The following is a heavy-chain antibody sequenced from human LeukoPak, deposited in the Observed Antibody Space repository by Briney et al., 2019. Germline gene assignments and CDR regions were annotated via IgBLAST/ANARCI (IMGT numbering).Heavy chain of an antibody. CDR1: GGSIRSSYYY. D-gene: IGHD6-19*01. CDR3: ARMRRSGWYYSY. V-gene: IGHV4-39*01. J-gene: IGHJ4*02. CDR2: IYDSGST. Sequence: SETLSLTCTVSGGSIRSSYYYWGWIRQPPGKGLEWIGSIYDSGSTYYNPSLKSRVTISVDTSKNQFSLKLNSVTAADTAVYYCARMRRSGWYYSYWGQGTLVTVSS.